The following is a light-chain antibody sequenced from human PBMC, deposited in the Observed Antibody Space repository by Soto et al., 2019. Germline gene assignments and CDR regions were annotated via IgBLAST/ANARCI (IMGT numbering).Light chain of an antibody. CDR3: HQYTSPPWT. CDR1: QSVPGNY. J-gene: IGKJ1*01. V-gene: IGKV3-20*01. CDR2: GAS. Sequence: DIVLTQSPGTLSVSPGEGATLSCRASQSVPGNYLAWLQQKPGQSPRPLIYGASNRATGIPDRFRGSGAGTDFTLTISRVESEDFAVYYCHQYTSPPWTVGQGTKVDIK.